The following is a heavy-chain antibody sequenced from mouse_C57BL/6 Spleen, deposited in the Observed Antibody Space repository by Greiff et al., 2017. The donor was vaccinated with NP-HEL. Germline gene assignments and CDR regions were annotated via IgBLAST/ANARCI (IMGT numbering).Heavy chain of an antibody. CDR3: ARDRGNYDYDAMDY. CDR1: GFTFSSYA. Sequence: LMESGGGLVKPGGSLKLSCAASGFTFSSYAMSWVRQTPEKRLEWVATISDGGSYTYYPDNVKGRFTISRDNAKNNLYLQMSHLKSEDTAMYYCARDRGNYDYDAMDYWGQGTSVTVSS. D-gene: IGHD1-1*02. V-gene: IGHV5-4*01. J-gene: IGHJ4*01. CDR2: ISDGGSYT.